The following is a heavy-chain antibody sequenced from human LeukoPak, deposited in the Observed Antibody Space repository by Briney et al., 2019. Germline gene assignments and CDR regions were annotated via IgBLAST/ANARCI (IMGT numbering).Heavy chain of an antibody. J-gene: IGHJ4*02. CDR1: GFTFSSYS. D-gene: IGHD2-2*02. V-gene: IGHV3-48*01. CDR2: ISSSSSTI. CDR3: ARYCISTSCYSDIGY. Sequence: GESLKISCAASGFTFSSYSMNWVRQAPGKGLEWVSYISSSSSTIYYADSVKGRFTISRDNAENSLYLQMNSLRAEDTAVYYCARYCISTSCYSDIGYWGQGTLVTVSS.